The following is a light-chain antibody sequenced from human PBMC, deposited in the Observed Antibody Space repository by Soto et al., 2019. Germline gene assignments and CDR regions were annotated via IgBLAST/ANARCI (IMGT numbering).Light chain of an antibody. V-gene: IGLV2-14*01. CDR3: SSYTSYSTLV. CDR2: DVS. Sequence: QSALTQPASVSGSPGQSITISCTGTSSDVGGYNFVSWYQQHPGNAPKLMIYDVSNRPSGVSNRFSGSKSGNTASLTISGLQAEDEADYYCSSYTSYSTLVFGGGTKVTVL. CDR1: SSDVGGYNF. J-gene: IGLJ3*02.